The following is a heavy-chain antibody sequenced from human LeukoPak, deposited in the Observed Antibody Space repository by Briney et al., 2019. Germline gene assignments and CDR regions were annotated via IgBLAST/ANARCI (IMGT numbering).Heavy chain of an antibody. D-gene: IGHD3-22*01. J-gene: IGHJ4*02. CDR2: ISRSGSTK. CDR3: ARPGHGNYGPVGY. CDR1: GFTFSDYN. Sequence: GGSLRLSCAASGFTFSDYNMRWIRQAPGKGLEWVSSISRSGSTKYSADAVKGRFTISRDNSKNTLFLEMSNLRPEDTAVYYCARPGHGNYGPVGYWGQGTLVTVSS. V-gene: IGHV3-11*04.